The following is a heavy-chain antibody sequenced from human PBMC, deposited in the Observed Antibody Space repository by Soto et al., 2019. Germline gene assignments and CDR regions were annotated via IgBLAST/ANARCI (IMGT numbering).Heavy chain of an antibody. D-gene: IGHD1-26*01. J-gene: IGHJ6*02. Sequence: GGSLRLSCAASEFTVSSNYMNWVRQAPGKGLECVSTIYSGGSTYYADSVKGRFTISRDNSKKTLYLQMNNLRAEYTAVYYCAGRVGATNYGMDVWGQGTTVTVSS. CDR2: IYSGGST. V-gene: IGHV3-53*01. CDR1: EFTVSSNY. CDR3: AGRVGATNYGMDV.